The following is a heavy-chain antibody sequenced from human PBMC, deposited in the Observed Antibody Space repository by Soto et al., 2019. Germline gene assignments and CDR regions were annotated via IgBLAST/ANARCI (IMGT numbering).Heavy chain of an antibody. CDR2: ISAYNGNT. D-gene: IGHD5-12*01. CDR1: GYTFTSYG. V-gene: IGHV1-18*01. Sequence: ASVKVSCKASGYTFTSYGISWVRQAPGQGLEWMGWISAYNGNTNYAQKLQGRVTMTTDTSTSTAYMELSSLRSEDTAVYYCAREEEMATMGDYWGQGTLVTVSS. J-gene: IGHJ4*02. CDR3: AREEEMATMGDY.